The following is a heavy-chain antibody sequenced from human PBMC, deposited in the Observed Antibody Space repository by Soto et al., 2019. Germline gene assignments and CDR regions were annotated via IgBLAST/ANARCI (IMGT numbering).Heavy chain of an antibody. CDR1: GFTVSSNY. V-gene: IGHV3-53*01. CDR2: IYSGGST. Sequence: EVQLVESGGGLIQPGGSLRLSCAASGFTVSSNYMSWVRQAPGKGLEWVSVIYSGGSTYYADFVKGRFTISRDNSKNTLFLQLNSLGAEDTAVYYCARDGGYSSGWYAVCGQGTLVTVSS. J-gene: IGHJ4*02. D-gene: IGHD6-19*01. CDR3: ARDGGYSSGWYAV.